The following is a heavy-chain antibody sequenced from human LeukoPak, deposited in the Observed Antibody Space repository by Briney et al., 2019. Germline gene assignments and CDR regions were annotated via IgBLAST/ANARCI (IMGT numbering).Heavy chain of an antibody. J-gene: IGHJ1*01. V-gene: IGHV3-48*04. CDR3: VRAAVLSGAHFQH. Sequence: GGSLRLSCAASGFSFSGNSMNWVRQAPGKGLEWVSYISSSSSTIYYADSVKGRFTISRDNAKNSLYLQMNGLRAEDTAVYFCVRAAVLSGAHFQHWGQGTLVTVSP. D-gene: IGHD2/OR15-2a*01. CDR1: GFSFSGNS. CDR2: ISSSSSTI.